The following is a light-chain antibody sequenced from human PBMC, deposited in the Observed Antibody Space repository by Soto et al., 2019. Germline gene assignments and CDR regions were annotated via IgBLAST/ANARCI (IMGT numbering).Light chain of an antibody. V-gene: IGLV1-40*01. CDR1: SSNIGAGYD. CDR2: GTT. J-gene: IGLJ1*01. CDR3: HSYDSSLSASV. Sequence: QSALAQTPSVSGAPGQRVTISCTGRSSNIGAGYDVHWYQHLPGTAPKLLIYGTTNRPSGVPDRFSGSKSGISASLAITGLQAEDEADYYCHSYDSSLSASVFGAGTKVTVL.